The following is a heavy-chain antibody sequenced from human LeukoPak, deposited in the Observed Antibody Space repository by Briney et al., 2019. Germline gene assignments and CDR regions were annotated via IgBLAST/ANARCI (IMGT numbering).Heavy chain of an antibody. CDR2: ISSSSSYT. CDR3: ATLGVRGFGPFDY. CDR1: AFTFSDYY. D-gene: IGHD3-10*01. V-gene: IGHV3-11*03. Sequence: PGGSLRLSCAASAFTFSDYYMSWIRQAPGKGLEWVSYISSSSSYTNYADSVEGRFTISRDNAKNSLYLQMNSLRAEDTAVYYCATLGVRGFGPFDYWGQGTLVTVSS. J-gene: IGHJ4*02.